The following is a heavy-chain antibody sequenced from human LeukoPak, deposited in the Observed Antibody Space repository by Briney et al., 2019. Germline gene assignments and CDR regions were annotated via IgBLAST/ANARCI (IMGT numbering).Heavy chain of an antibody. CDR3: ARETAEMATPDYYYYMDV. CDR1: GGTFSSYA. Sequence: SVKVSCKASGGTFSSYAISWVRQAPGQGLEWMGGIIPIFGTANYAQKFQGRVTITTDESTSTAYMELSSLRSEDTAVYYCARETAEMATPDYYYYMDVWGKGTTVTVSS. J-gene: IGHJ6*03. D-gene: IGHD5-24*01. CDR2: IIPIFGTA. V-gene: IGHV1-69*05.